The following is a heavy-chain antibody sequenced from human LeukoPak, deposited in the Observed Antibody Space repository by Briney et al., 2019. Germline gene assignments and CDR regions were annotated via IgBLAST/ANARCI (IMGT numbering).Heavy chain of an antibody. CDR3: ARDPPPDYYGSGSRSLGYYMDV. Sequence: SETLSLTRTVSGGSISSYYWSWIRQPAGKGLEWIGRIHTSGSTNYNPSLKSRVTMSVDTSKNQFSLKLSSVTAADTAVYYCARDPPPDYYGSGSRSLGYYMDVWGKGTTVTVSS. D-gene: IGHD3-10*01. CDR1: GGSISSYY. CDR2: IHTSGST. V-gene: IGHV4-4*07. J-gene: IGHJ6*03.